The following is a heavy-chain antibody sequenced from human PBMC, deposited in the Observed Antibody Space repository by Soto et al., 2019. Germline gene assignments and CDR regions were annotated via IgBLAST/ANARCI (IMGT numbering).Heavy chain of an antibody. CDR3: ARVEGYLLNGFDP. CDR1: GGSITGSF. CDR2: IYYSGST. V-gene: IGHV4-59*01. Sequence: VQLQESGPGLVKPSETLSLTCIVSGGSITGSFWTWIRQPPGKGLEWIGYIYYSGSTHYGPSFYSRVTLSVDTAKNPLSLRLTSVTAADTAVYYCARVEGYLLNGFDPWGQGTLVTVSS. D-gene: IGHD6-13*01. J-gene: IGHJ5*02.